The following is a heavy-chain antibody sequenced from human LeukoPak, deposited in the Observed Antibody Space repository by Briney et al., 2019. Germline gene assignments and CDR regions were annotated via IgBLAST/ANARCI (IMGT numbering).Heavy chain of an antibody. CDR1: GFTFSSYS. D-gene: IGHD3-22*01. CDR2: ISSSSSYI. Sequence: GGSLRLSCAASGFTFSSYSMNWVRQAPGKGLEWVSSISSSSSYIYYADSVKGRFTISRDNAKNSPYLQMNSLRAEDTAVYYCATTPYYDGSGYYYFDYWGQGTLVTVSS. J-gene: IGHJ4*02. CDR3: ATTPYYDGSGYYYFDY. V-gene: IGHV3-21*01.